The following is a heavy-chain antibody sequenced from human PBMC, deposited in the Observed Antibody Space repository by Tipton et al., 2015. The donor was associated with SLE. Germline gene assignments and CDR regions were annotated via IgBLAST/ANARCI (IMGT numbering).Heavy chain of an antibody. CDR1: GGSISSYY. Sequence: TLFPTCTVSGGSISSYYWSWIRQPPGKGLEWIGYIYYSGSTNYNPSLKSRVTISVDTSKSQFSLKRSSVTAADTSVYYCARDPGNGQDSWYFYFGGRGTLVTVSS. V-gene: IGHV4-59*01. J-gene: IGHJ2*01. D-gene: IGHD2-8*01. CDR3: ARDPGNGQDSWYFYF. CDR2: IYYSGST.